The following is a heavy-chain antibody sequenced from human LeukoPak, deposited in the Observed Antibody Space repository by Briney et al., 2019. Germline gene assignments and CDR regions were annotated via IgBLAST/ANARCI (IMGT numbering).Heavy chain of an antibody. CDR3: ASRIAAAGTQYYYYGMDV. V-gene: IGHV1-69*13. J-gene: IGHJ6*02. CDR2: IILIFGTA. D-gene: IGHD6-13*01. Sequence: SVKVSCTASGGTFSSYAISWVRQAPGQGLEWMGGIILIFGTANYAQKFQGRVTITADESTSTAYMELSSLRSEDTAVYYCASRIAAAGTQYYYYGMDVWGQGTTVTVSS. CDR1: GGTFSSYA.